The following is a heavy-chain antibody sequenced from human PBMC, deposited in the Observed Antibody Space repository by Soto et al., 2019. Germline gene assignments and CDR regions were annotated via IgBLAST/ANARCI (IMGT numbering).Heavy chain of an antibody. D-gene: IGHD2-2*01. CDR1: GGTFSSYA. J-gene: IGHJ6*02. V-gene: IGHV1-69*01. CDR3: ARADSRTSCWVDDSVCYYYYGMDV. Sequence: QVQLVQSGAEVKKPGSSVKVSCKASGGTFSSYAISWVRQAPGQGLEWMGGIIPIFGTANYAHKFQGRVPITADQPTSTAYMELSSVRSEDTAVYYCARADSRTSCWVDDSVCYYYYGMDVWGQGTTVTVAS. CDR2: IIPIFGTA.